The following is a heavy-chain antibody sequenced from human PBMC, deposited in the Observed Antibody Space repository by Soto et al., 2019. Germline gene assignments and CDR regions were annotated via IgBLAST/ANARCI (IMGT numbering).Heavy chain of an antibody. J-gene: IGHJ6*02. D-gene: IGHD3-10*01. CDR2: IYFSGST. Sequence: TLSLTCTVSGGSINRGVYSWNWIRQLPGKGLEWIGYIYFSGSTYYNPSLKSRVIISVDESKNELSLKLTSVTAADTAVYYCARESEDETIPGYYYGMDVWGQGTTVTVSS. V-gene: IGHV4-31*03. CDR1: GGSINRGVYS. CDR3: ARESEDETIPGYYYGMDV.